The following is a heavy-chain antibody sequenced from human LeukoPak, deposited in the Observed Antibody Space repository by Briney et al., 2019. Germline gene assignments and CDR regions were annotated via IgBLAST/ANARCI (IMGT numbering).Heavy chain of an antibody. CDR3: VRDGGVNGYDLLDY. CDR1: GFTFSIYW. D-gene: IGHD5-12*01. CDR2: INQDGSKK. Sequence: GGSLRLSCAASGFTFSIYWMTWVRQAPGKGLEWVAHINQDGSKKYYMDSVKARFTISRDNAKNSLSLQMNSLRAEDTAVYYCVRDGGVNGYDLLDYWGQGTLVTVSS. J-gene: IGHJ4*02. V-gene: IGHV3-7*01.